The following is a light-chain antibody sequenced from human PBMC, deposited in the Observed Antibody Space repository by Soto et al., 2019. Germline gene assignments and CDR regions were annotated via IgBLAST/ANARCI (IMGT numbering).Light chain of an antibody. Sequence: QSVLTQPASVSGSPGQSITISCTGTSSDVGRYNYVSWYQQHPGKAPKLMIYDVSNRPSGVSNRFSGSKSGNTASLTIAGLQAEDEADYYCISYTGSSTLYVFGTGTKVTVL. J-gene: IGLJ1*01. V-gene: IGLV2-14*01. CDR3: ISYTGSSTLYV. CDR1: SSDVGRYNY. CDR2: DVS.